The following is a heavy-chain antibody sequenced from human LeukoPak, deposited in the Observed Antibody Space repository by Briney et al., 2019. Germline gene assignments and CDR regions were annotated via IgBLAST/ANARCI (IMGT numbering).Heavy chain of an antibody. V-gene: IGHV4-39*01. CDR3: ARGHDYFDY. Sequence: PSETLSLTCTVSGGSISSSSYYWAWIRQPPGKGLEWIGSIFYSGTTFYNPSLKSRVTIFVDTSKNQFSLKLNSVTAADTAVFYCARGHDYFDYWGQGTLVTVSS. CDR1: GGSISSSSYY. J-gene: IGHJ4*02. CDR2: IFYSGTT.